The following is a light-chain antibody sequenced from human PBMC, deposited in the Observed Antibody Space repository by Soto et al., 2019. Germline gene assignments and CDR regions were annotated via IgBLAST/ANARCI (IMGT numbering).Light chain of an antibody. V-gene: IGLV2-11*01. CDR1: SSDVGGYNY. CDR3: CSYAGNYIYV. Sequence: SVLTQPRSVSGSPGQSVTISCTGTSSDVGGYNYVSWYQQHPGKAPKVMIYDVTKRPSGVPDRFSASKSGNTASLTISGLQSEDEADYYCCSYAGNYIYVFGTGTKVTV. CDR2: DVT. J-gene: IGLJ1*01.